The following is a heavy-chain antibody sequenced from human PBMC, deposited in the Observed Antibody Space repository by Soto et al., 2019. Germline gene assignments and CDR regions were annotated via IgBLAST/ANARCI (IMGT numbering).Heavy chain of an antibody. CDR2: SYTSGST. V-gene: IGHV4-4*07. J-gene: IGHJ5*02. CDR3: ARDLPGGVVTASNWFDP. CDR1: GGSISSYY. Sequence: QVQLQESGPGLVKPSETLSLTCTDSGGSISSYYWSWIRQPAGKGLVWIGRSYTSGSTNYNPSLKSRVTMSVDTSKNQFALKLSSVTAADTAVYYCARDLPGGVVTASNWFDPWGQGTLVTVSS. D-gene: IGHD2-21*02.